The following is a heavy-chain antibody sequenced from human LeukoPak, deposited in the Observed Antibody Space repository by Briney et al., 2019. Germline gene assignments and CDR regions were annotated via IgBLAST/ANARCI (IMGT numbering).Heavy chain of an antibody. Sequence: GRSLRLSCAAPGFTFSSYATHWVRQAPGKGLEWVAVISYDGSNKYYADSVKGRFTISRDNSKNTLYLQMNSLRAEDTAVYYCARAPWIQLWSRTRDFDDYWGQGTLVTVSS. CDR2: ISYDGSNK. V-gene: IGHV3-30*04. CDR1: GFTFSSYA. J-gene: IGHJ4*02. D-gene: IGHD5-18*01. CDR3: ARAPWIQLWSRTRDFDDY.